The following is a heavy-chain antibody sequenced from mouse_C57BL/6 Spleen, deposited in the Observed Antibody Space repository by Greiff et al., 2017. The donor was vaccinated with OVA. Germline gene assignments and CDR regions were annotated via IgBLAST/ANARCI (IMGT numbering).Heavy chain of an antibody. J-gene: IGHJ2*01. Sequence: VQLQQSGAELVRPGASVTLSCKASGYTFTDYEMHWVKQTPVHGLEWIGAIDPETGGTAYNQKFKGKAILTADKSSSTAYMELRSLTSEDSAVYYCTRPYYGSSHYFDYWGQGTTLTVSS. CDR1: GYTFTDYE. CDR3: TRPYYGSSHYFDY. V-gene: IGHV1-15*01. D-gene: IGHD1-1*01. CDR2: IDPETGGT.